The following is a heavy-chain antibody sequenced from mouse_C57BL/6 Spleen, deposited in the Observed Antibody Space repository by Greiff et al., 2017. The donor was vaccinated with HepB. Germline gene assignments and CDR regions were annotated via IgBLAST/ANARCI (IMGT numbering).Heavy chain of an antibody. Sequence: QVQLQQSGPELVKPGASVKISCKASGYAFSSSWMNWVKQRPGKGLEWIGRIYPGDGDTNYNGKFKGKATLTADKSSSTAYMQLSSLTSEDSAVYFCARGDDPDYWGQGTTLTVSS. CDR1: GYAFSSSW. CDR2: IYPGDGDT. V-gene: IGHV1-82*01. CDR3: ARGDDPDY. J-gene: IGHJ2*01.